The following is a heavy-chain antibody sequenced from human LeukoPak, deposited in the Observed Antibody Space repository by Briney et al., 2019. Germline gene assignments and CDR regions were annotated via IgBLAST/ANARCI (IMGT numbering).Heavy chain of an antibody. D-gene: IGHD1-1*01. V-gene: IGHV3-74*01. CDR2: IQTDGST. CDR1: GFTFTNFW. Sequence: GGSLRLSCAASGFTFTNFWMNWVRQTPGKGLMWVSRIQTDGSTRYGESVKGRFTISRDNAKNTVYLQMNTLSAEHTAIYYCARGLHWNDFNWFDSWGQGTLVTVSS. J-gene: IGHJ5*01. CDR3: ARGLHWNDFNWFDS.